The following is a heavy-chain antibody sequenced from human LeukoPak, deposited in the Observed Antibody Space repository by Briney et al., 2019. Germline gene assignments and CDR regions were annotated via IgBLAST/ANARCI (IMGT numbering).Heavy chain of an antibody. CDR3: ARGGPHFWAPEFDY. CDR1: GGTFSSYA. CDR2: ISAYNGNT. Sequence: ASVKVSCKASGGTFSSYAFSWVRQAPGQGLEWMGWISAYNGNTNYAQKLQGGVTMTTDTSTSTAYMELRSLRSDDTAVYYCARGGPHFWAPEFDYWGQGTLVTVSS. J-gene: IGHJ4*02. V-gene: IGHV1-18*01. D-gene: IGHD3-3*02.